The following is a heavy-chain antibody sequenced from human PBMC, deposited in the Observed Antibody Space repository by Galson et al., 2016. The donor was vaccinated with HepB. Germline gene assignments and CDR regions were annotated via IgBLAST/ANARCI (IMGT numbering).Heavy chain of an antibody. J-gene: IGHJ5*02. CDR2: IRSKANNYAT. CDR1: GLTFSGSA. V-gene: IGHV3-73*01. CDR3: TRHLDPGYSSSWYFWFDP. Sequence: LRLSCAVSGLTFSGSAMHWVRQASGKGLAWVGHIRSKANNYATAYAASVKGRFTISRDDSKNTAYLQMNSLKTEDTAVYYCTRHLDPGYSSSWYFWFDPWGQGTLVTVSS. D-gene: IGHD6-13*01.